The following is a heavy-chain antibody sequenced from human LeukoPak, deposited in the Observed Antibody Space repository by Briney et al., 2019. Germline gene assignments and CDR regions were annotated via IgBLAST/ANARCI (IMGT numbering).Heavy chain of an antibody. J-gene: IGHJ4*02. V-gene: IGHV1-69*01. CDR3: ARDLRAIFGASYYFDY. D-gene: IGHD3-3*01. CDR2: IIPIFGTA. Sequence: SVKVSCKASGGTFSSYAISWVRQAPGQGLEWMGGIIPIFGTANYAQKFQGRVTITADESTSTAYMGLSSLRSEDTAVYYCARDLRAIFGASYYFDYWGQGTLVTVSS. CDR1: GGTFSSYA.